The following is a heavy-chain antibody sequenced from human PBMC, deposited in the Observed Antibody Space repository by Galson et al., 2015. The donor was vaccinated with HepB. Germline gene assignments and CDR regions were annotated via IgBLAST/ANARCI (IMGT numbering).Heavy chain of an antibody. V-gene: IGHV3-21*01. CDR1: GFTFSSYS. D-gene: IGHD3-16*02. Sequence: SLRLSCAASGFTFSSYSMNWVRQAPGKGLEWVSSISSSSSYIYYADSVKGRFTISRDNAKNSLYLQMNSLRAEDTAVYYCARDLRLRLGELSPSFGMDVWGQGTTVTVSS. J-gene: IGHJ6*02. CDR3: ARDLRLRLGELSPSFGMDV. CDR2: ISSSSSYI.